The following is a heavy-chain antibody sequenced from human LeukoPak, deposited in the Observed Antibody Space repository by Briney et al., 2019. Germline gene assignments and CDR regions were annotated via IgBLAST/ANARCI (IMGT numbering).Heavy chain of an antibody. D-gene: IGHD3-22*01. J-gene: IGHJ4*02. CDR1: GYTFTGYY. Sequence: ASVTVSCKASGYTFTGYYMHWVRQAPGQGLEWMGWINPNSGGTNYAQKFQGRVTMTRDTSISTAYMELSRLRSDDTAVYYCARETDDSSGYYYDYWGQGTLVTVSS. CDR3: ARETDDSSGYYYDY. V-gene: IGHV1-2*02. CDR2: INPNSGGT.